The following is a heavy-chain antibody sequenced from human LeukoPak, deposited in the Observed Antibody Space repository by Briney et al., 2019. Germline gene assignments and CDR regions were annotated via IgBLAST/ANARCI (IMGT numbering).Heavy chain of an antibody. V-gene: IGHV3-15*01. J-gene: IGHJ1*01. CDR1: GFTFSNAW. Sequence: GGSLRLACVASGFTFSNAWMNWVRQAPGKGLEWVGRIKSKSNGGTTDYAATVKGKFTISRDDSKNTLYLQMNSLKSEDTAVYYCTTGGGVYDYVSLHWGQGTLVTVSS. CDR2: IKSKSNGGTT. CDR3: TTGGGVYDYVSLH. D-gene: IGHD3-16*01.